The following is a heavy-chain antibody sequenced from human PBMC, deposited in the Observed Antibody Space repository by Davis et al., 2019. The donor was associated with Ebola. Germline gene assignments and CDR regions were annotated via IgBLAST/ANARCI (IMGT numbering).Heavy chain of an antibody. J-gene: IGHJ6*02. CDR2: IRSKANSYAT. V-gene: IGHV3-73*01. CDR3: TRHSRLYYYGMDV. CDR1: GFTFSSYS. Sequence: GGSLRLSCAASGFTFSSYSMTWVRQAPGKGLEWVGRIRSKANSYATAYAASVKGRFTISRDDSKNTAYLQMNSLKTEDTAVYYCTRHSRLYYYGMDVWGQGTTVTVSS. D-gene: IGHD2/OR15-2a*01.